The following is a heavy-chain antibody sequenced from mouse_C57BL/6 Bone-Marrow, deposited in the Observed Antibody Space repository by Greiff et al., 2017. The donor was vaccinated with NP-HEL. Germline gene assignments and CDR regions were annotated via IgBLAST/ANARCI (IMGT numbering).Heavy chain of an antibody. D-gene: IGHD1-1*01. J-gene: IGHJ3*01. CDR2: ISSGSSTI. CDR1: GFTFSDYG. CDR3: ARTITTVPRGFAY. Sequence: EVKLVESGGGLVKPGGSLKLSCAASGFTFSDYGMHWVRQAPEKGLEWVAYISSGSSTIYYADTVKGRFTISRDNAKNTLFLQMTSLRSEDTAMYYCARTITTVPRGFAYWGQGTLVTVSA. V-gene: IGHV5-17*01.